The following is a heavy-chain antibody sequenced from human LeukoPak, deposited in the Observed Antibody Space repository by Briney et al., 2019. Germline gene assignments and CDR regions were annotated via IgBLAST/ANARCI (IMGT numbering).Heavy chain of an antibody. V-gene: IGHV4-31*03. D-gene: IGHD2-15*01. CDR3: ARDGSGSGRSYGMDV. J-gene: IGHJ6*02. Sequence: KPSETLSLTCTVSGGSISSGGYYWSWIRQHPGKGLEWIGYIYYSGSTYYNPSLKSRVTISVDTSKNQFSLKLSSVTAADTAVYYCARDGSGSGRSYGMDVWGQGTTVTVSS. CDR2: IYYSGST. CDR1: GGSISSGGYY.